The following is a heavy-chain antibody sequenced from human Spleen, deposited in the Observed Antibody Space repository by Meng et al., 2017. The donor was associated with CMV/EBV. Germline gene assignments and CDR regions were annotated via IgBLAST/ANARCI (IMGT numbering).Heavy chain of an antibody. V-gene: IGHV3-23*03. J-gene: IGHJ1*01. D-gene: IGHD2-2*01. CDR1: GFTFHDYT. Sequence: GESLKISCLTSGFTFHDYTMHWVRQTPEKGLEWVSVISWDAKTTRYADSVKGRFTISRDNSKNTLYLQMNSLRAEDTAVYYCAKGPVPAAVLAEYFQHWGQGTLVTVSS. CDR2: ISWDAKTT. CDR3: AKGPVPAAVLAEYFQH.